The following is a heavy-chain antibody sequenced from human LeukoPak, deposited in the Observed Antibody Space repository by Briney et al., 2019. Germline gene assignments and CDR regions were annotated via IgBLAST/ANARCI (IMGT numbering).Heavy chain of an antibody. D-gene: IGHD5-18*01. J-gene: IGHJ4*02. CDR2: IIPIFGTA. Sequence: SVKVSCKASGGTFSSYAISWVRQAPGQGLEWMGGIIPIFGTANYAQKFQGRVTITADESTSTACMELSSLRSEDTAVYYCARDEGYSYGYSNFDYWGQGTLVTVSS. V-gene: IGHV1-69*13. CDR3: ARDEGYSYGYSNFDY. CDR1: GGTFSSYA.